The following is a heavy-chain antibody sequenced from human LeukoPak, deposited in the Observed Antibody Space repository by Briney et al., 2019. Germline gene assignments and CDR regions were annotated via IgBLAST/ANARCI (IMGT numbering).Heavy chain of an antibody. Sequence: SXTLSLTCGVSGYSISSGYFWAWIRPPPGKGLEWIGRIYYNGNTYYNPSLKRRVNISIDTTKKKLYMKVRSVSAADTAIYFCARRLVIVPPSSFGDAFDIWGRGTVVTVSS. CDR3: ARRLVIVPPSSFGDAFDI. CDR1: GYSISSGYF. V-gene: IGHV4-38-2*01. J-gene: IGHJ3*02. D-gene: IGHD2/OR15-2a*01. CDR2: IYYNGNT.